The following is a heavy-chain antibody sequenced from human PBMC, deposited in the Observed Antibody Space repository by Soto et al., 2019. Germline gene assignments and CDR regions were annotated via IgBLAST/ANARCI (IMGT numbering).Heavy chain of an antibody. CDR3: ARDYYYDSSGSLLLGRNWFDP. CDR2: ISAYNGNT. J-gene: IGHJ5*02. Sequence: GASVKVSSKASGYTFTSYGISWVRQAPGQGLEWMGWISAYNGNTNYAQKLQGRVTMTTDTSTSTAYMELRSLRSDDTAVYYCARDYYYDSSGSLLLGRNWFDPWGQGTLVTVSS. CDR1: GYTFTSYG. D-gene: IGHD3-22*01. V-gene: IGHV1-18*04.